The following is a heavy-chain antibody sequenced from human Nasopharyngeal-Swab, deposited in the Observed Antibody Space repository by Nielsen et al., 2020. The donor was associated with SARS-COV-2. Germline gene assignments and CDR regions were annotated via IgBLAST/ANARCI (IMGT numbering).Heavy chain of an antibody. CDR2: IYYSVST. D-gene: IGHD3-3*01. V-gene: IGHV4-59*01. J-gene: IGHJ6*03. CDR1: GGSISSYY. CDR3: ARVQVPSYDFWSGYPYYYYMDV. Sequence: SETLSLTCTVSGGSISSYYWSWIRQPPGKGLEWIGYIYYSVSTNYNPSLKSRVTISVDTSKNQFSLKLSSVTAADTAVYYCARVQVPSYDFWSGYPYYYYMDVWGKGTTVTVSS.